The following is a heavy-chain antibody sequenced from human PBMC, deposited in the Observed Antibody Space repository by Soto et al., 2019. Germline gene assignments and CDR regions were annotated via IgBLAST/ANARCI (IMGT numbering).Heavy chain of an antibody. CDR2: MQPSSGRT. CDR3: ARGVTAGVDY. D-gene: IGHD1-26*01. Sequence: QVQLVQSGAEVREPGASVKVSCKASGYSLTSLDINWVRQTTGQGLEWMGWMQPSSGRTGYAQKLQGRVTMTRDTSINTAYRELSSLTSDDTAFYYCARGVTAGVDYWGQGTLVTVSS. J-gene: IGHJ4*02. CDR1: GYSLTSLD. V-gene: IGHV1-8*01.